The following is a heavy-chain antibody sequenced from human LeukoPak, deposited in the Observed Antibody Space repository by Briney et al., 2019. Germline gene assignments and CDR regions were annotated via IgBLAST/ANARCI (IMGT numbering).Heavy chain of an antibody. D-gene: IGHD1-26*01. Sequence: GASVKVSCKASGYTFTSYYMHWVRQAPGQGLEWMGIINPSGGSTSYAQKFQGRVTMTRDTSISTAYMELSRLRSDDTAVYYCARDGKEYYFDYWGQGTLVTVSS. CDR1: GYTFTSYY. J-gene: IGHJ4*02. CDR3: ARDGKEYYFDY. CDR2: INPSGGST. V-gene: IGHV1-46*01.